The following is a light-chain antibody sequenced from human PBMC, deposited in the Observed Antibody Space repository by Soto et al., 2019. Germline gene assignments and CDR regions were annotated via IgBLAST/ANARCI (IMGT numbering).Light chain of an antibody. Sequence: IVITQSPATLSVSPGERVTLSCRASQSVSVDLAWYQQRPGQAPRLLIYGKSSRATGIPDRFSGSGSGTDFTLTISRLEPEDFAVYYCQQYGNSPITFGQGTRLEI. CDR2: GKS. CDR3: QQYGNSPIT. J-gene: IGKJ5*01. V-gene: IGKV3-20*01. CDR1: QSVSVD.